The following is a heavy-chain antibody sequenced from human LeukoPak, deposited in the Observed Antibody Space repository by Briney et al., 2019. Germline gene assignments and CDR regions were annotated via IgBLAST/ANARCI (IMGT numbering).Heavy chain of an antibody. Sequence: PGGSLRLSCAASGFTFSSYNMNWVRQAPGKGLEWISYITTDSSTIYYADSVKGRFTISRDNAMNSLYLQMNSLRVEDTAVYYCVRRAVGAYPFDYWGQGTLVTVSS. CDR1: GFTFSSYN. J-gene: IGHJ4*02. CDR3: VRRAVGAYPFDY. V-gene: IGHV3-48*04. CDR2: ITTDSSTI. D-gene: IGHD1-26*01.